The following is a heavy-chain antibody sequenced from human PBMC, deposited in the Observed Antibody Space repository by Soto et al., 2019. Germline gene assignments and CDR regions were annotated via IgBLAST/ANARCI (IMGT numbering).Heavy chain of an antibody. Sequence: ASVKVSCKASGYTFINYGISWVRQAPGQGLEWMGWISTYNGNTYYGQKFQGRVTMTTDTSTTTAYMELRSLKSDDTAVYYCARGQVVCDSNCYHYYGMDVRGQGTTVTVSS. CDR1: GYTFINYG. D-gene: IGHD6-13*01. CDR2: ISTYNGNT. V-gene: IGHV1-18*01. J-gene: IGHJ6*02. CDR3: ARGQVVCDSNCYHYYGMDV.